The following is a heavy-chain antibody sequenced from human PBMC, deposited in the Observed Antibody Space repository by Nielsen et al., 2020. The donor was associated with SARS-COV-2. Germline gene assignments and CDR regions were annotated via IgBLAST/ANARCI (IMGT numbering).Heavy chain of an antibody. CDR2: ISSSGSTI. V-gene: IGHV3-11*01. CDR3: ARGRGYSYGVYFDY. Sequence: GGSLRLSCAASGFIFNDYYMNWILQAPGKGLEWISYISSSGSTIYYADSVKGRFTISRDNTKMYLQMNSLRVEDTAVYFCARGRGYSYGVYFDYWGQGTRVTVSP. D-gene: IGHD5-12*01. CDR1: GFIFNDYY. J-gene: IGHJ4*02.